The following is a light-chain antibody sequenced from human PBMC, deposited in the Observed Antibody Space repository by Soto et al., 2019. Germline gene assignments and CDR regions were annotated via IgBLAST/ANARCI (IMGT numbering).Light chain of an antibody. Sequence: QLVLTQPPSASGTPGQRVTISCSGSNSNIGSNTVNWYQQLPGTAPKLLIYYDNLRPSGVPDRISGSKSGTSASLAISGLQSDDEADYYCAAWDDSLNGRVFGTGTKLTVL. J-gene: IGLJ1*01. CDR1: NSNIGSNT. CDR3: AAWDDSLNGRV. V-gene: IGLV1-44*01. CDR2: YDN.